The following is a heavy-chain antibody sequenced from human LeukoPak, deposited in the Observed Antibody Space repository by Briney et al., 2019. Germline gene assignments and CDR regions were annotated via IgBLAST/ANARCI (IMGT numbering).Heavy chain of an antibody. D-gene: IGHD1-26*01. J-gene: IGHJ4*02. CDR3: VRGNLVGAWESRLEF. Sequence: PGGSLRLSCAASGFTFSRYAMHWVRQAPGRGLEWMAVISYDEANKYYADSVKGRFTLSRDNSRNTLYLQTNSLRPEDTAVYYCVRGNLVGAWESRLEFWGQGTLVTVSS. V-gene: IGHV3-30*04. CDR1: GFTFSRYA. CDR2: ISYDEANK.